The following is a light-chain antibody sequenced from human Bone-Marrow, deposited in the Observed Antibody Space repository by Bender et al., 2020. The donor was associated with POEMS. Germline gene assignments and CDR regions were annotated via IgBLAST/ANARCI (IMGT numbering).Light chain of an antibody. J-gene: IGLJ3*02. V-gene: IGLV2-14*01. CDR1: SSDVANYNY. Sequence: QSALTQPASVSGSPGQSITISCTGGSSDVANYNYVSWYQQHPGKAPKLMIYEVSKRPSGVPDRFSGAKSANTASLTISGLQAEDEADYYCSSYTTTIRVFGGGTKLTVL. CDR3: SSYTTTIRV. CDR2: EVS.